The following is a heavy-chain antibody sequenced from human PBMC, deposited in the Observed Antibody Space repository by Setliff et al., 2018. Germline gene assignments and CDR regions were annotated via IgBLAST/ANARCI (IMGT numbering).Heavy chain of an antibody. CDR3: ARDSAPSYYYDSSGYPFDP. CDR1: GGSIMRHY. CDR2: IYYAGNT. V-gene: IGHV4-59*11. D-gene: IGHD3-22*01. Sequence: SETLSLTCNVSGGSIMRHYWSWIRQPPGKGLEWIGNIYYAGNTNFHPSLKSRVSMSVDTSKNQLTLRLTSVTAADTAVYYCARDSAPSYYYDSSGYPFDPWGQGTL. J-gene: IGHJ5*02.